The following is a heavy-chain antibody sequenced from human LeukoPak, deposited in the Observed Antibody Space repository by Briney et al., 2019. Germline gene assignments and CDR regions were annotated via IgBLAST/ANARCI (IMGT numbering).Heavy chain of an antibody. D-gene: IGHD3-10*01. CDR3: ATNVLLWRNWFDP. Sequence: PSETLSLTCTVSGGSISSYYWSWIRQPPGKGLEWIGYIYYSGSTNYNPSLKSRVTISVDTSKNQFSLKLSSVTAADTAVYYCATNVLLWRNWFDPWGQGTLVTVSS. CDR1: GGSISSYY. J-gene: IGHJ5*02. V-gene: IGHV4-59*08. CDR2: IYYSGST.